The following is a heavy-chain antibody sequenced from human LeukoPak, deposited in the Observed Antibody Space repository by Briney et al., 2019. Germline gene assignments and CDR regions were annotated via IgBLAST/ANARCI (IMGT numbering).Heavy chain of an antibody. CDR1: GGSFSGHY. J-gene: IGHJ6*03. CDR3: SRGVVSGRFAEYYYYMDV. Sequence: SETLSLTCAVYGGSFSGHYWTWIRQPPGRGLQWISEINDRGSAHYNPSLESRVSISVDTSKKQFSLKVNSVTAADTAVYYCSRGVVSGRFAEYYYYMDVWVKGTTVTVSS. V-gene: IGHV4-34*01. D-gene: IGHD1-14*01. CDR2: INDRGSA.